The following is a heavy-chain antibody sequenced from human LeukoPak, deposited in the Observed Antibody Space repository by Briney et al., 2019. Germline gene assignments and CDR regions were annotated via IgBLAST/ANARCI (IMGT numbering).Heavy chain of an antibody. CDR1: GGSITTTNY. Sequence: PSGTLSLTCGVSGGSITTTNYWSWVRQSPGRGLEWIGEISLSGYTGFTPSLRGRVTMSLDESKNRLSLTLTSVTAADTAIYYCSRESGPYSPFGHWGQGILVTFTT. CDR2: ISLSGYT. D-gene: IGHD1-26*01. V-gene: IGHV4-4*02. CDR3: SRESGPYSPFGH. J-gene: IGHJ4*02.